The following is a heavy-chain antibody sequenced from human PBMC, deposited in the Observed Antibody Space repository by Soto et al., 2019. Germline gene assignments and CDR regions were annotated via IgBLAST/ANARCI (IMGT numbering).Heavy chain of an antibody. Sequence: QVHLVQSGAEVKKPGASVKVSCQASGYAFTTYGITWVRQAPGQGLEWMGWISAHNGNTNYAQKLQGRVTVTRDTSTSTAYMELRSLRSDDTAGYYCARGRYGDYWGQGALVTVSS. CDR2: ISAHNGNT. CDR1: GYAFTTYG. V-gene: IGHV1-18*01. D-gene: IGHD1-1*01. CDR3: ARGRYGDY. J-gene: IGHJ4*02.